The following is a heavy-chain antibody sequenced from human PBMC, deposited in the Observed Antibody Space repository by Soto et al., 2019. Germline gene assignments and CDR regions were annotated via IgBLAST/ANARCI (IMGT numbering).Heavy chain of an antibody. Sequence: QVQLVQSGAEVKKPGSSVKVSCKASGGTFSSYAISWVRQAPGQGLEWMGGIIPIFGTANYAQKFQGRVTITADESTSTAYMELSSLRSEDTAVYYCARTREYSSSSYPYYYHGMDVWGHGTTVTVSS. CDR1: GGTFSSYA. D-gene: IGHD6-6*01. J-gene: IGHJ6*02. CDR2: IIPIFGTA. V-gene: IGHV1-69*12. CDR3: ARTREYSSSSYPYYYHGMDV.